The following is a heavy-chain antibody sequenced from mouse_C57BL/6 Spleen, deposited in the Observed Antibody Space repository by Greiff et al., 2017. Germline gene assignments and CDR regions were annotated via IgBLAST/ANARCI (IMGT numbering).Heavy chain of an antibody. J-gene: IGHJ2*01. Sequence: VQLQQSGPELVKPGASVKISCKASGYAFSSSWMNWVKQRPGKGLEWIGRIYPGDGDTNYNGKFKGKATLTANKSSSTAYMQLSSLTSEDSAVYFCARFITTVVASLDYGGQGTTLTVAS. CDR3: ARFITTVVASLDY. CDR2: IYPGDGDT. V-gene: IGHV1-82*01. D-gene: IGHD1-1*01. CDR1: GYAFSSSW.